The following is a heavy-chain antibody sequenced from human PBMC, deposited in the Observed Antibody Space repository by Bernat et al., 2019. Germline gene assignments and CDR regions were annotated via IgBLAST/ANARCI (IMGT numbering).Heavy chain of an antibody. Sequence: QVQLVESGGGVVQSGRSLRLSCAASGFTFSNYGMHWVRQAPGKGLEWVALIWHDGSDKYYADSVKGRGTISRDNSKNTVFLQMTSLRAEDTAVYFCASRSTAWGEDYWGQGTLVTVSS. CDR2: IWHDGSDK. CDR1: GFTFSNYG. CDR3: ASRSTAWGEDY. V-gene: IGHV3-33*01. J-gene: IGHJ4*02. D-gene: IGHD3-16*01.